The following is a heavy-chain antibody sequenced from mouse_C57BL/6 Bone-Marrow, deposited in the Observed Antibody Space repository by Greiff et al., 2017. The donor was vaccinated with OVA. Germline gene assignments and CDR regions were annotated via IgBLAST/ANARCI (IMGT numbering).Heavy chain of an antibody. D-gene: IGHD2-1*01. CDR1: GFSLTSYG. CDR2: IWSGGST. CDR3: ARFYYGNRYYAMDY. V-gene: IGHV2-2*01. Sequence: VKLMESGPGLVQPSQSLSITCTVSGFSLTSYGVHWVRQSPGKGLEWLGVIWSGGSTDYNAAFISRLSISKDNSKSQVFFKMNSLQADDTAIYYCARFYYGNRYYAMDYWGQGTSVTVSS. J-gene: IGHJ4*01.